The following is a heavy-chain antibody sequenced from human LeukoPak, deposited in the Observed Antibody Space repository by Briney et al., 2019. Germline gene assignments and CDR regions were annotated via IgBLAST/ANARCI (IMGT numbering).Heavy chain of an antibody. J-gene: IGHJ4*02. V-gene: IGHV3-11*01. CDR3: ARNLYYASGSYYFGY. D-gene: IGHD3-10*01. CDR1: GFTFSDYY. Sequence: GGSLRLSCAASGFTFSDYYMTWIRQAPGKGLEWVAYHSGDGTNMYYADSVKGRFTISRDNAKNSLFLQMNSLRAEDTAVYYCARNLYYASGSYYFGYWGQGTLVTVSS. CDR2: HSGDGTNM.